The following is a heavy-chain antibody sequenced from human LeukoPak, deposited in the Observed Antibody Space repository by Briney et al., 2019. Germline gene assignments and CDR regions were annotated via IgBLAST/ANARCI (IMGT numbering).Heavy chain of an antibody. CDR1: GYSFTGYW. D-gene: IGHD6-25*01. CDR3: AVGFAGFDN. V-gene: IGHV5-51*01. Sequence: GEPRKFSCKGSGYSFTGYWSGGVGKMPGKGRGGMGIIYPGDADTTYSPSFQGQVTISADQSISTAYLQWSSLKASDTAMYYCAVGFAGFDNWGHGTLVTVSS. J-gene: IGHJ4*01. CDR2: IYPGDADT.